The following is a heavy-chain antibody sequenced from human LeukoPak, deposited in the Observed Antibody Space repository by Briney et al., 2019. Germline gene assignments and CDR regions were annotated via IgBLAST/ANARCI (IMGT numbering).Heavy chain of an antibody. CDR1: GFTFSSYE. Sequence: GGSLRLSCAASGFTFSSYEMNWVRQAPGKGLEWVSYISSSGSTICYADSVKGRFTISRDNAKNSLYLQMNSLRAEDTAVYYCARDRRWLQFYYFDYWGQGTLVTVSS. J-gene: IGHJ4*02. CDR2: ISSSGSTI. D-gene: IGHD5-24*01. CDR3: ARDRRWLQFYYFDY. V-gene: IGHV3-48*03.